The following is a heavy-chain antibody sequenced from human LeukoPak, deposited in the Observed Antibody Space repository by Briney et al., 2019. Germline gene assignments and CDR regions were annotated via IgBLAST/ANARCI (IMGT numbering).Heavy chain of an antibody. V-gene: IGHV3-30*02. D-gene: IGHD4-17*01. CDR2: IRYDGSNK. CDR3: AKDLRDGDYRFDY. CDR1: GFTFSSYG. Sequence: TGGSLRLSCAASGFTFSSYGMHWVRQAPGKGLEWVAFIRYDGSNKYYADSVKGRFTISRDNSKNTLYLQMNSLRAEDTAVYYCAKDLRDGDYRFDYWGQGTLVTVSS. J-gene: IGHJ4*02.